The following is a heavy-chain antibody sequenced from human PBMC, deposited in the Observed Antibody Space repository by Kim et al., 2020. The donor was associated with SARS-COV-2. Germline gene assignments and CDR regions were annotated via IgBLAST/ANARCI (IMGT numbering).Heavy chain of an antibody. CDR3: ARGPYDFWSGYVRVYYYYYGMYV. D-gene: IGHD3-3*01. CDR2: MNPNSGNT. CDR1: GYTFTSYD. J-gene: IGHJ6*02. Sequence: ASVKVSCKASGYTFTSYDINWVRQATGQGLEWMGWMNPNSGNTGYAQKFQGRVTMTRNTSISTAYMELSSLRSEDTAVYYCARGPYDFWSGYVRVYYYYYGMYVWGQGATVTVAS. V-gene: IGHV1-8*01.